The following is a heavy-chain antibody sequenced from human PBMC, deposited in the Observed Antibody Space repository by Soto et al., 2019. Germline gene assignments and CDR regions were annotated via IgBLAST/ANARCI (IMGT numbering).Heavy chain of an antibody. CDR3: ARDQENYYDSSGYYTRYSYFDY. CDR1: GYTFTSYA. Sequence: GASVKVSCKASGYTFTSYAMHWVRQAPGQRLEWMGWINAGNGNTKYSQKFQGRVTITRDTSASTAYMELSSLRSEDTAVYYCARDQENYYDSSGYYTRYSYFDYWGQGTLVTVSS. D-gene: IGHD3-22*01. V-gene: IGHV1-3*01. J-gene: IGHJ4*02. CDR2: INAGNGNT.